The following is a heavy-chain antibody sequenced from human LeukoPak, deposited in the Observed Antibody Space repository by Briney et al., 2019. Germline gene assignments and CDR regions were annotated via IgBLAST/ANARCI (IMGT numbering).Heavy chain of an antibody. J-gene: IGHJ3*02. CDR3: ARGPTLGLDI. CDR1: GYTFTAYY. V-gene: IGHV1-2*02. Sequence: ASVKVSCKASGYTFTAYYIHWVRQAPGQGLEWMGWINPNSGDTSLPQRFQGRVTMTRDTSIITAYMELSSLTSDDTGMCYCARGPTLGLDIGGHGTMVTVSS. CDR2: INPNSGDT.